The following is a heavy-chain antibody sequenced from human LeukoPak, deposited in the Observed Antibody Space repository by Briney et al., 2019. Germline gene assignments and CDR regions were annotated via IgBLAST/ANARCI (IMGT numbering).Heavy chain of an antibody. D-gene: IGHD6-13*01. V-gene: IGHV4-34*01. CDR3: ARRAGSWYGLYYFDY. Sequence: SETLSLTCAVYGGSFSGYYWSWIRQPPGKGLEWIGEINHSGSTNYNPSLKSRVTISVDTSKNQFSLKLSSVTAADTAVYYCARRAGSWYGLYYFDYWGQGTLVTVSS. CDR2: INHSGST. J-gene: IGHJ4*02. CDR1: GGSFSGYY.